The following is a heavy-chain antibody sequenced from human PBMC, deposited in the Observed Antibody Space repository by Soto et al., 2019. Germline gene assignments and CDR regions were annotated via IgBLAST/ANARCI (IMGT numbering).Heavy chain of an antibody. Sequence: QVQLVQSGAEVKKPGASVKVSCKASGYIFSNYGVAWVRQAPGQGLEWMGWISAKNGNTNFAQKLQGRVTLTTDTSTSTAYMELRNLQTDDTAFYFGARAVILTALTDFASGGKGTLVTASS. J-gene: IGHJ4*02. CDR3: ARAVILTALTDFAS. V-gene: IGHV1-18*01. CDR1: GYIFSNYG. D-gene: IGHD1-20*01. CDR2: ISAKNGNT.